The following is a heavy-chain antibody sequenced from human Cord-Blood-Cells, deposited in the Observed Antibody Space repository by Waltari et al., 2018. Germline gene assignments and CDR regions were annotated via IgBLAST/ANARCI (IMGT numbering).Heavy chain of an antibody. CDR3: ARADSSSSEDWYFDL. D-gene: IGHD6-6*01. J-gene: IGHJ2*01. Sequence: EVQLVESGGGLVQPGGSMRLSCAASGFTLSSYWMTWVRQAPGKGLEWVANIKQDGSEKYYVDSVKGRFTISRDNAKNSLYLQMNSLRAEDTAVYYCARADSSSSEDWYFDLWGRGTLVTVSS. CDR2: IKQDGSEK. V-gene: IGHV3-7*01. CDR1: GFTLSSYW.